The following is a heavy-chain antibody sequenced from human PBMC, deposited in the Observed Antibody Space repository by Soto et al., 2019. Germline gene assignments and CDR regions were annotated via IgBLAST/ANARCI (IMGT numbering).Heavy chain of an antibody. Sequence: GGSLRLSCAASGFTFSSYGMHWVRQAPGKGLEWVAVIWFDGSNKWYADSVKGRFTISRDNSKNTLYLQMNSLRAEDTAVYSCARDRGYSGYDSPRYYYGMDVWGQGTKVTVSS. J-gene: IGHJ6*02. CDR1: GFTFSSYG. CDR3: ARDRGYSGYDSPRYYYGMDV. D-gene: IGHD5-12*01. V-gene: IGHV3-33*01. CDR2: IWFDGSNK.